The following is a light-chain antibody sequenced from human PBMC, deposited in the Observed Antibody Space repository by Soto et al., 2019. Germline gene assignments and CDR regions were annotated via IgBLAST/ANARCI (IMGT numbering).Light chain of an antibody. J-gene: IGKJ2*01. CDR1: QSINTW. Sequence: DIQMTQSPSTLSASVGDRVTITCRASQSINTWLAWYQQKPGKPPKLLIYKASSLGSGVPSRFSGSGSGTEFTLTISSLQPDDFAIYYCQQYNSHSSYTFGQGTKLEIK. CDR3: QQYNSHSSYT. V-gene: IGKV1-5*03. CDR2: KAS.